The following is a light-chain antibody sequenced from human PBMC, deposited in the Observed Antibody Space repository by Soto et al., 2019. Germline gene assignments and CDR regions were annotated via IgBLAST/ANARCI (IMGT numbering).Light chain of an antibody. CDR3: QQYNSWPLT. CDR1: QSISIY. Sequence: EIVLTQSPDTLSLSPVEGATLSCRASQSISIYLAWYQQKPGQAPRLLIYDTSNRATGIPARFSGSGSGTDFTLTISSLEPEDFAVYYCQQYNSWPLTFGQGTRLEI. V-gene: IGKV3-11*01. J-gene: IGKJ5*01. CDR2: DTS.